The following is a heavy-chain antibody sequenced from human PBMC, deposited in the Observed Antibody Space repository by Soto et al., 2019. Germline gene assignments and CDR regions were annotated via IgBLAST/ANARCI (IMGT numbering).Heavy chain of an antibody. J-gene: IGHJ4*02. D-gene: IGHD2-15*01. V-gene: IGHV4-39*01. Sequence: ETLSLTCTVSCGSISSSSYYWGWIRQPPGKGLEWIGSIYYSGSTYYNPSLKSRVTISVDTSKNQFSLKLSSVTAADTAVYYCARHTPAISISDHWGQGTLVTVSS. CDR3: ARHTPAISISDH. CDR1: CGSISSSSYY. CDR2: IYYSGST.